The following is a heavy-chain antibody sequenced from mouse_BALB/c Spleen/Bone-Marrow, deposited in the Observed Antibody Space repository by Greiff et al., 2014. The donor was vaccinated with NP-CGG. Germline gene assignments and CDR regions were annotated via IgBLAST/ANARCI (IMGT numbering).Heavy chain of an antibody. V-gene: IGHV1S29*02. D-gene: IGHD2-1*01. Sequence: EVQLQQSGPELVKPGASVKISCKASGYTFTDYNMHWVKQSHGKSLEWIGYIYPYNGGTGYNQKFKSKATLTVDNSSSTAYMELRSLTSEDSAVYYCARSDGNWYFDVWGAGTTVTVSS. CDR2: IYPYNGGT. CDR1: GYTFTDYN. CDR3: ARSDGNWYFDV. J-gene: IGHJ1*01.